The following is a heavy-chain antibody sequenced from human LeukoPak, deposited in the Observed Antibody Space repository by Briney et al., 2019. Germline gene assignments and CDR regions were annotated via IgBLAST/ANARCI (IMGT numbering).Heavy chain of an antibody. Sequence: GGSLRLSCAASGFPFSAYYMTWIRQAPGKGLEWVSSIGFSSIGYSSDHLKYTDSVKGRFTISRDNAKNSLFLQMDSLRAEDTAVYFCAREDFFTPHSWGQGTLVTVSS. CDR2: IGFSSIGYSSDHL. D-gene: IGHD3/OR15-3a*01. CDR1: GFPFSAYY. J-gene: IGHJ4*02. CDR3: AREDFFTPHS. V-gene: IGHV3-11*05.